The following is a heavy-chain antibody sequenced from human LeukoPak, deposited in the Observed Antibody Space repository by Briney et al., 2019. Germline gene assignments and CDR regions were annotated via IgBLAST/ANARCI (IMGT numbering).Heavy chain of an antibody. Sequence: SETLSLTCAVYGGSFSGYYWSWIRPPPGKGLEWIGEINHSGSTNYNPSLKSRVTITVDTSKIQCSLKLSSVTAADTAVYYRARGGYPGWFDPWGQGTLVTVSS. CDR1: GGSFSGYY. V-gene: IGHV4-34*01. J-gene: IGHJ5*02. CDR2: INHSGST. D-gene: IGHD5-18*01. CDR3: ARGGYPGWFDP.